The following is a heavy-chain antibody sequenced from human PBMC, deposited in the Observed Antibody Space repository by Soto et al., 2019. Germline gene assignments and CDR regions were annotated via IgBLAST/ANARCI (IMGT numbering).Heavy chain of an antibody. V-gene: IGHV3-49*03. CDR3: ARVGCTSTSCYYLFDF. CDR1: VFTFGDHD. D-gene: IGHD2-2*01. Sequence: GSLPVPCTASVFTFGDHDMSSLRQARGKGLEWLGFIRGKAYGGTTEYAASVKGRFAMSRDDSQGIAYLQMNSLKTEDTAVYYCARVGCTSTSCYYLFDFWGQGSLVTVSS. J-gene: IGHJ4*02. CDR2: IRGKAYGGTT.